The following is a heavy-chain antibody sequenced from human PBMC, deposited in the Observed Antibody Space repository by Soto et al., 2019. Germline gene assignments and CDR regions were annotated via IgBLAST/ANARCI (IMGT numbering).Heavy chain of an antibody. CDR2: ISGSGGST. CDR1: GFTFSSYA. J-gene: IGHJ4*02. V-gene: IGHV3-23*01. D-gene: IGHD6-13*01. Sequence: GGSMRLSCAASGFTFSSYAMSWVRQAPGKALEWVSAISGSGGSTYYADSVKGRFTISRDNSKNTQYLQMNSLRAEDTAVYYCAKAPKRIAAAGKGGDYWGQGTLVTVSS. CDR3: AKAPKRIAAAGKGGDY.